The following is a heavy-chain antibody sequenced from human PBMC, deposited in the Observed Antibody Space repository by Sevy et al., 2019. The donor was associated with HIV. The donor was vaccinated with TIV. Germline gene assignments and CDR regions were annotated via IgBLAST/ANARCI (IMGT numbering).Heavy chain of an antibody. Sequence: GGSLRLSCAASGFTFSSSAMTWVRQAPGKGLEWVSAITSNGGSTFYADSVKGRFTISRDISKNTLYLQMNSLRPEDTAMYYCARDFYEFGDPRGLDYWGQGVLVTVSS. V-gene: IGHV3-23*01. CDR1: GFTFSSSA. CDR3: ARDFYEFGDPRGLDY. CDR2: ITSNGGST. J-gene: IGHJ4*02. D-gene: IGHD4-17*01.